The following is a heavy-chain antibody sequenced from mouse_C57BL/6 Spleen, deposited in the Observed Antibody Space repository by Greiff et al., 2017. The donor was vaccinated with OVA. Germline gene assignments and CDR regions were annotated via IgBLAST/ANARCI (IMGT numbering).Heavy chain of an antibody. CDR1: GYAFTNYL. J-gene: IGHJ4*01. Sequence: QVQLQQSGAELVRPGTSVKVSCKASGYAFTNYLIEWVKQRPGQGLEWIGVINPGSGGTNYNEKFKGKATLTADKSSSTAYMQLSSLTSEDSAVYFCARDYGSSEGYAMDYWGQGTSVTVSS. CDR3: ARDYGSSEGYAMDY. D-gene: IGHD1-1*01. V-gene: IGHV1-54*01. CDR2: INPGSGGT.